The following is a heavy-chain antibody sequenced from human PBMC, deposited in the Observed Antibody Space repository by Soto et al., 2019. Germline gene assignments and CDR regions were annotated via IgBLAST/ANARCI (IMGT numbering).Heavy chain of an antibody. Sequence: GGSLRLSCAASGFTFSSYGMHWVRQAPGKGLEWVAVISYDGSNKYYADSVKGRFTISRDNSKNTLYLQMNSLRAEDTAVYYCAPALENDYIWGSYRIHVDYWGQGTLVTVSS. J-gene: IGHJ4*02. V-gene: IGHV3-30*03. D-gene: IGHD3-16*02. CDR3: APALENDYIWGSYRIHVDY. CDR1: GFTFSSYG. CDR2: ISYDGSNK.